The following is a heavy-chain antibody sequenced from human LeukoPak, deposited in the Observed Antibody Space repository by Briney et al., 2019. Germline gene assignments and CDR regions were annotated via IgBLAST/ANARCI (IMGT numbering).Heavy chain of an antibody. CDR3: TRVMIVVVAADY. Sequence: GGSLRLSCTASGFTFGDYAMSWVRQAPGKGLEWVGFIRSKAYGGTTEYAASVKGRFTISRDDSKNIAYLQMNSLKTEDTAVYYCTRVMIVVVAADYWAQGTLVTVSS. CDR1: GFTFGDYA. V-gene: IGHV3-49*04. J-gene: IGHJ4*02. D-gene: IGHD3-22*01. CDR2: IRSKAYGGTT.